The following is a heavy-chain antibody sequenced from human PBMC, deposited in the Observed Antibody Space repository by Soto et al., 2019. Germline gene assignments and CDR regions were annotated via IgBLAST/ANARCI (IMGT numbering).Heavy chain of an antibody. CDR2: ISPMFGAA. Sequence: QVQLVQSGAEMKKPGSSVKVSCQSSGGTFNTYAMNWVRQAPGQGPEWMGDISPMFGAANYAPKFQGRVTITADESTGTSYMQLSSLTSEDTALYFCARDAQVNTPAFVYCGQGTLVTLSS. V-gene: IGHV1-69*19. D-gene: IGHD3-22*01. CDR1: GGTFNTYA. CDR3: ARDAQVNTPAFVY. J-gene: IGHJ4*02.